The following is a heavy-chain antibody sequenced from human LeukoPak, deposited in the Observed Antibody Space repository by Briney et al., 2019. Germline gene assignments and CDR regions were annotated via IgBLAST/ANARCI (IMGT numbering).Heavy chain of an antibody. V-gene: IGHV1-8*01. D-gene: IGHD3-22*01. CDR3: ARDLRYDSGGQ. J-gene: IGHJ4*02. CDR1: GYTFTSYD. CDR2: MNPNNGDT. Sequence: ASVKVSCKTSGYTFTSYDISWVRQATGQGLEWMGWMNPNNGDTDYAQKFQGRVTMTRNTSISTAYMELSSLRSEDTAVYYCARDLRYDSGGQWGQGTLVTVSS.